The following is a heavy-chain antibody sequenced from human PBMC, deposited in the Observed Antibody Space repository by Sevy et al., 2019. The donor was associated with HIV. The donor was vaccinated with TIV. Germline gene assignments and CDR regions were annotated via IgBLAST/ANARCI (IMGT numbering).Heavy chain of an antibody. CDR1: GGSISSGDYY. CDR3: ARGWGRAGLENRFDY. V-gene: IGHV4-30-4*01. J-gene: IGHJ4*02. D-gene: IGHD3-16*01. Sequence: SETLSLTCTVSGGSISSGDYYWSWIRQPPGKGLEWIGFIYYSGSTYYNPSLKSRVTISLDTSKNQFSLKLSLVTAAGSAVYYCARGWGRAGLENRFDYWGLGTLVTVSS. CDR2: IYYSGST.